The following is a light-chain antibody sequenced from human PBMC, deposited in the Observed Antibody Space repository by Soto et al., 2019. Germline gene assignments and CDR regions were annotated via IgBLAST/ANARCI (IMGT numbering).Light chain of an antibody. CDR1: QSISSY. J-gene: IGKJ5*01. Sequence: DIQMTQSPSSLSASVGDRVTITCRASQSISSYLNWYQQKPGRAPKLLIYAASSLQSGVPSRFSGSGSGTDLTLNISSLQPEDFATYYCQQLNSYPITFGQGTRLEIK. CDR2: AAS. CDR3: QQLNSYPIT. V-gene: IGKV1-39*01.